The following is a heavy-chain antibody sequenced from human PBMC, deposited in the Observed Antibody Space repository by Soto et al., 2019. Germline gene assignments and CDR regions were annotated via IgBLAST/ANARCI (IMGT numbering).Heavy chain of an antibody. CDR3: AKGSTRWLESLLHY. D-gene: IGHD5-12*01. CDR1: GFTFNIFG. J-gene: IGHJ4*02. V-gene: IGHV3-30*18. Sequence: LRLSCAASGFTFNIFGMHWVRQAPGKGLEWVALISNDGTNKYYADSVRGRFTISRDSSKDTVFLQMDSLRADDTAVYYCAKGSTRWLESLLHYWGQGTLVTVSS. CDR2: ISNDGTNK.